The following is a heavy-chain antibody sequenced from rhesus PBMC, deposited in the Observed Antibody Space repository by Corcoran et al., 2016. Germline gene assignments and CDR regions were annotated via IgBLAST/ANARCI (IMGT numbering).Heavy chain of an antibody. V-gene: IGHV1-111*02. CDR2: VDPEDGEA. D-gene: IGHD3-22*01. Sequence: EVQLVQYGAEVKTPGATVTLSCKPSGYSFTEHSIHWVRQLPGKGVEGRGCVDPEDGEADYAQKFQDRVIITADRATDTAYMELSSLRSEDTAVYYCASSDFWYFDLWGPGTPITISS. CDR1: GYSFTEHS. J-gene: IGHJ2*01. CDR3: ASSDFWYFDL.